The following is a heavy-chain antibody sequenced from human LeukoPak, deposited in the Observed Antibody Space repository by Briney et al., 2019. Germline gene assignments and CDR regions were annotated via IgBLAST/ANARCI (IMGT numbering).Heavy chain of an antibody. J-gene: IGHJ3*01. V-gene: IGHV3-7*01. CDR1: GFTFSNYW. Sequence: GGSLRLPCAACGFTFSNYWLRWVGQAPGRGREGVAYINPDGWGKKYVDSVKGRFNISRDNVKNSLYLEMNSLRGEDTALYYGGADAFNCGAGSFYVCGHRTVVTVSS. CDR2: INPDGWGK. CDR3: GADAFNCGAGSFYV. D-gene: IGHD5-24*01.